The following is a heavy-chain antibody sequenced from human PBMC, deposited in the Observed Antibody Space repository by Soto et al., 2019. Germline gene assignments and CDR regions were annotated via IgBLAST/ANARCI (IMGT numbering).Heavy chain of an antibody. CDR1: GFTFSSCA. J-gene: IGHJ4*02. CDR2: ISGSGDTT. D-gene: IGHD2-15*01. CDR3: AKGHPGGSCYSGLDC. Sequence: VGSLRLSCAASGFTFSSCAITWVRQAPGKGLEWVLAISGSGDTTYYADSVKGRFTISRDTSKNTVYLQMNSLRADGTAVYYCAKGHPGGSCYSGLDCWGQGTLVTRLL. V-gene: IGHV3-23*01.